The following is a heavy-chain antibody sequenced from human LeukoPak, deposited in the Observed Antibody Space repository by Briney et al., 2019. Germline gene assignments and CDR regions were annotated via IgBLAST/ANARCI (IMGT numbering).Heavy chain of an antibody. V-gene: IGHV3-21*01. Sequence: GGSLRLSCAASGFTFSSYSMNWVRQAPGKGLEWVSSISSSSSYIYYADSVKGRFTISRDNAKNSLYLQMNSLRAEDTAVYYCARDLSGWRAYYLDYWGQGTLVTVSS. J-gene: IGHJ4*02. CDR3: ARDLSGWRAYYLDY. CDR1: GFTFSSYS. D-gene: IGHD6-19*01. CDR2: ISSSSSYI.